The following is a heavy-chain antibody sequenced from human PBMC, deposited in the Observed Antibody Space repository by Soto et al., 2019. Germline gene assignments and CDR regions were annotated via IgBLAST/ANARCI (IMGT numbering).Heavy chain of an antibody. Sequence: PSETLSLTCTVSGGSISSGDYYWSWIRQPPGKGLEWIGYIYYSGSTYYNPSLKSRVTISVDTSKNQFSLKLSSVTAADTAVYYCARDRELGGPHPLYYYYGMDVWGQGTTVTVSS. J-gene: IGHJ6*02. CDR3: ARDRELGGPHPLYYYYGMDV. CDR2: IYYSGST. CDR1: GGSISSGDYY. V-gene: IGHV4-30-4*01. D-gene: IGHD7-27*01.